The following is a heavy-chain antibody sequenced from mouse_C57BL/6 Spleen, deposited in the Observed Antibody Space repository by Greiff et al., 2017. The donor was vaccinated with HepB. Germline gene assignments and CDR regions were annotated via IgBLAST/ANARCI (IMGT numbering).Heavy chain of an antibody. D-gene: IGHD2-1*01. J-gene: IGHJ2*01. CDR3: ATLGNPSFDY. Sequence: DVKLVESGGGLVKPGGSLKLSCAASGFTFSDYGMHWVRQAPEKGLEWVAYISSGSSTIYYADTVKGRFTISRDNAKNTLFLQMTSLRSEDTAMYYCATLGNPSFDYWGQGTTLTVSS. V-gene: IGHV5-17*01. CDR1: GFTFSDYG. CDR2: ISSGSSTI.